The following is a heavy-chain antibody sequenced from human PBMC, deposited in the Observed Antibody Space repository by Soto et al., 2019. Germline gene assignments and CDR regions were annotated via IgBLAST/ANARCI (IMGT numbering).Heavy chain of an antibody. CDR2: ISSSSSYT. V-gene: IGHV3-11*06. CDR1: GFTFSDYY. D-gene: IGHD2-15*01. CDR3: ARARDCSGGSCYFDY. J-gene: IGHJ4*02. Sequence: QVQLVESGGGLVKPGGSLRLSCAASGFTFSDYYMSWIRQAPGKGLEWVSYISSSSSYTNYADSVKGRFTISRDNVKNSLYLQMNSLRAEDTAVYYCARARDCSGGSCYFDYWGQGTLVTVSS.